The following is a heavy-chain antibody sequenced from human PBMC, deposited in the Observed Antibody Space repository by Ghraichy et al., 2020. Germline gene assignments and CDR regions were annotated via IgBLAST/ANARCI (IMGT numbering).Heavy chain of an antibody. D-gene: IGHD5-18*01. Sequence: SQTLSITCGVSGGSVNSGTYSWSWIRQPPGKGLEWIGYIFYSGSTNYNPSLKSRVTISVDTSKNQFSLRLSSVTAADTAVYFCARVRGYNYGLFDYWGQGTLVTVSS. J-gene: IGHJ4*02. CDR1: GGSVNSGTYS. CDR2: IFYSGST. CDR3: ARVRGYNYGLFDY. V-gene: IGHV4-61*01.